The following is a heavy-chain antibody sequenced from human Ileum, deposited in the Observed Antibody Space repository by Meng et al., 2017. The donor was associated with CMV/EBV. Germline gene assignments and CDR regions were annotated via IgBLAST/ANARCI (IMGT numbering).Heavy chain of an antibody. J-gene: IGHJ4*02. D-gene: IGHD1-26*01. V-gene: IGHV4-34*01. CDR3: ATGTSQAWELLHS. CDR2: INHSGGS. CDR1: GGAFSGYH. Sequence: QWLLHQWGAGLLQPSETLSPTCGVYGGAFSGYHWSWIRQPPGKGLDWIGEINHSGGSNYNPSLKSRVTISLDTSKTQFSLKLNSVTAADTAVYYCATGTSQAWELLHSWGQGILVTVSS.